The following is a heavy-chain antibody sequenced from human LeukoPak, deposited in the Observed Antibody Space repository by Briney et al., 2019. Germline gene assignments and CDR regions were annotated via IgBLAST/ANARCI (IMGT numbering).Heavy chain of an antibody. CDR2: ISSNSSTI. V-gene: IGHV3-48*02. CDR1: GFTFGTHA. Sequence: PGGPLRLSCAASGFTFGTHAMNWVRPAPGKGLEWVSYISSNSSTIYFPDSVKGRFTISRDNAKNSLYLQMNGLRDEDTAVYFCARDHNWGSDYWGQGILVTVSS. D-gene: IGHD7-27*01. J-gene: IGHJ4*02. CDR3: ARDHNWGSDY.